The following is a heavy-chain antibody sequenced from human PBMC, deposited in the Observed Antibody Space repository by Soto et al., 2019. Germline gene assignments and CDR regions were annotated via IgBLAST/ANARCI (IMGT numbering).Heavy chain of an antibody. CDR3: ARGLGYCISTSCEIDY. V-gene: IGHV1-8*01. Sequence: GASVKVSCKASGYTFTSYDINWVRQATGQGLEWMGWMNPNSGNTGYAQKFQGRVTMTRNTSISTAYMELSSLRSEDTAVYYCARGLGYCISTSCEIDYWGQGTLVTVSS. D-gene: IGHD2-2*01. J-gene: IGHJ4*02. CDR1: GYTFTSYD. CDR2: MNPNSGNT.